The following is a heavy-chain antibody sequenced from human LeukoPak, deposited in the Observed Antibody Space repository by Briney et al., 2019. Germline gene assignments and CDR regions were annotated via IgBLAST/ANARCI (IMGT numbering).Heavy chain of an antibody. V-gene: IGHV3-33*08. CDR2: IWYDGSNK. J-gene: IGHJ3*02. CDR3: ARDGRLRYFDWSTAVDDAFDI. Sequence: PGGSLRPSCAASGFTFSSYAMHWVRQAPGKGLEWVAVIWYDGSNKYYADSVKGRFTISRDNSKNTLYLQMNSLRAEDTAVYYCARDGRLRYFDWSTAVDDAFDIWGQGTMVTVSS. D-gene: IGHD3-9*01. CDR1: GFTFSSYA.